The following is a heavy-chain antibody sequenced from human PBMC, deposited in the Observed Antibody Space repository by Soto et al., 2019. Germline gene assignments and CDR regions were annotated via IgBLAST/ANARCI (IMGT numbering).Heavy chain of an antibody. V-gene: IGHV3-30*18. J-gene: IGHJ4*02. D-gene: IGHD6-19*01. CDR1: GFTFSDYA. CDR2: VSHDGRNT. CDR3: AKGGRQWLVTSDFNY. Sequence: VQLVESGGGVVQPGRSLRLSCAASGFTFSDYAMHWVRQAPGKGLEWVAVVSHDGRNTHYADSVKGRLTISRDSSTNTVALEMSSVSVEDTAVYSCAKGGRQWLVTSDFNYWGQGALVTVSS.